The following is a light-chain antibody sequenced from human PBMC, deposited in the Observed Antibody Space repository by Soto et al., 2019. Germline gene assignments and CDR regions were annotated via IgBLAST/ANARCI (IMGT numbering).Light chain of an antibody. CDR1: QSVSSY. Sequence: EIVLTQSPATLSLSPGERATLSCRASQSVSSYLAWYQQKPGQAPRLLIYDASNRATGIPARFSGSGSGTDFTLTISSLEPEDFAVYYCQQRSNWPPITFGQVTRLEIK. CDR3: QQRSNWPPIT. J-gene: IGKJ5*01. CDR2: DAS. V-gene: IGKV3-11*01.